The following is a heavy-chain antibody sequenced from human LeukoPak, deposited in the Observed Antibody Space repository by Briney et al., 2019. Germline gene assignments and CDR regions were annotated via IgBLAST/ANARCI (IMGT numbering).Heavy chain of an antibody. CDR3: ARSVAGTDYFDY. V-gene: IGHV4-59*08. J-gene: IGHJ4*02. CDR1: GGSISSYY. CDR2: IYYSGCT. Sequence: PSETLSLTCTVSGGSISSYYWSWIRQPPGKGLEWIGYIYYSGCTNYNPSLKSRVTISVDTSKDQFSLKLSSVTAADTAVYYCARSVAGTDYFDYWGQGTLVTVSS. D-gene: IGHD6-19*01.